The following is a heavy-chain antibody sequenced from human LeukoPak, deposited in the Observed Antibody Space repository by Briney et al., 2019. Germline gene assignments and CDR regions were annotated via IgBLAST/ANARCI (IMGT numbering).Heavy chain of an antibody. CDR3: ARQTVTLDY. Sequence: PGGSLRLSCAASGFTFSDFYMSWIRQAPGKGLEWVAVIWYDGSNKYYADSVKGRFTISRDNSKNTLYLQMNSLRAEDTAVYYCARQTVTLDYWGQGTLVTVSS. V-gene: IGHV3-33*08. CDR1: GFTFSDFY. CDR2: IWYDGSNK. D-gene: IGHD2-21*02. J-gene: IGHJ4*02.